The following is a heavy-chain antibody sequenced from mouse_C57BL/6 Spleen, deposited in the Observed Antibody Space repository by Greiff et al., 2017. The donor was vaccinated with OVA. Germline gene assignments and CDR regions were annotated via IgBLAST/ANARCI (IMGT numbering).Heavy chain of an antibody. D-gene: IGHD1-1*01. Sequence: VQVVESGPGLVQPSQSLSITCTVSGFSLTSYGVHWVRQSPGKGLEWLGVIWRGGSTDYNAAFMSRLSITKDNSKSQVFFKMNSLQADDTAIYYCAKSYYGSIYYYAMDYGGQGTSVTVSS. J-gene: IGHJ4*01. V-gene: IGHV2-5*01. CDR2: IWRGGST. CDR3: AKSYYGSIYYYAMDY. CDR1: GFSLTSYG.